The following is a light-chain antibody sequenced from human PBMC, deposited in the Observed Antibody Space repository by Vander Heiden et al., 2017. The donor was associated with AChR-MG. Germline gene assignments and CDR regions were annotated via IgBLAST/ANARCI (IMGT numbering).Light chain of an antibody. V-gene: IGLV1-44*01. CDR1: SSNIGSNT. CDR2: SNN. J-gene: IGLJ3*02. CDR3: AAWDDSLNGRV. Sequence: QSVLPQPPSASGPPGHRVTIPCSGSSSNIGSNTVNWYQQLPGTAPKRLIYSNNQRPSGVPDRFSGSKSGTSASLAISGLQSEDEADYYCAAWDDSLNGRVFGGGTKLTVL.